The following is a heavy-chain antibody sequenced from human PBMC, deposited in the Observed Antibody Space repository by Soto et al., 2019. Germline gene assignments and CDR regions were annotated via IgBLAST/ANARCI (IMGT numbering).Heavy chain of an antibody. CDR3: AAGTLGAVWTPLDD. Sequence: SETLSLTFDVSGGSFSENYWTWILQYPGKGLEWIGYIYYSGSTNYNPSLKSRVTTSVDASRSQFSLKLTSVTAADTALYYCAAGTLGAVWTPLDDWGQGTLVTVSS. J-gene: IGHJ4*02. V-gene: IGHV4-59*03. D-gene: IGHD3-16*01. CDR1: GGSFSENY. CDR2: IYYSGST.